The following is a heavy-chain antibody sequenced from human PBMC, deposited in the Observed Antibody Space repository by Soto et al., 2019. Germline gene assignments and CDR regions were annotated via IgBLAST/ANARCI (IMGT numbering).Heavy chain of an antibody. Sequence: VGSLRLSCAASGFTFSSYGMHWVRQAPGKGLEWVAVIWYDGSNKYYADSVKGRFTISGDNSKNTLYLQMNSLRAEDTAVYYCARDFSGDWGDYWGQGTLVTVSS. CDR1: GFTFSSYG. CDR3: ARDFSGDWGDY. V-gene: IGHV3-33*01. D-gene: IGHD3-16*01. CDR2: IWYDGSNK. J-gene: IGHJ4*02.